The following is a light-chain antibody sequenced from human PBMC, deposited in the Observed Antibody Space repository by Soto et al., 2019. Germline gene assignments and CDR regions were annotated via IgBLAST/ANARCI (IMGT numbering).Light chain of an antibody. V-gene: IGKV3-20*01. CDR1: QSVTSSF. CDR2: GAS. Sequence: EIVLTQSPGTLSLSPGERVTLSCRASQSVTSSFLGWYQQKPGQAPRLLIYGASTRATGIPDWFSGSGSGTDFALTVSRLEAEDFAVYYCQQYGSSPLTFGGGTKVEI. CDR3: QQYGSSPLT. J-gene: IGKJ4*01.